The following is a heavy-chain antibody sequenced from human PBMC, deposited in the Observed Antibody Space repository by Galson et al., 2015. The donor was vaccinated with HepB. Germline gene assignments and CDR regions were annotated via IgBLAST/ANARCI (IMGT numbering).Heavy chain of an antibody. Sequence: SLRLSCAGSEFTFSSYWMNWVRQAPGKGLEWVAHINPDGSEEYYAASLKGRFTISRDNAKNSLYLQMDSLRAEDTAVYYCARRISLVRGIITRPDYYYGMDGWGHGTTVTVAS. V-gene: IGHV3-7*03. CDR2: INPDGSEE. CDR3: ARRISLVRGIITRPDYYYGMDG. CDR1: EFTFSSYW. J-gene: IGHJ6*02. D-gene: IGHD3-10*01.